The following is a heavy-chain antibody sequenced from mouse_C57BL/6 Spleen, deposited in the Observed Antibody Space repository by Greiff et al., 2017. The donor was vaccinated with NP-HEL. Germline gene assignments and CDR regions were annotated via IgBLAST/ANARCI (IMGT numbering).Heavy chain of an antibody. CDR3: ARKIDYGLYYCDY. D-gene: IGHD1-1*01. Sequence: QVQLKQPGAELVKPGASVKLSCKASGYTFTSYWMQWVKQRPGQGLEWIGEIDPSDSYTNYNQKFKGKATLTVDTSSSTAYMQLSSLTSEDSAVEYCARKIDYGLYYCDYWGQGTTLT. CDR2: IDPSDSYT. J-gene: IGHJ2*01. V-gene: IGHV1-50*01. CDR1: GYTFTSYW.